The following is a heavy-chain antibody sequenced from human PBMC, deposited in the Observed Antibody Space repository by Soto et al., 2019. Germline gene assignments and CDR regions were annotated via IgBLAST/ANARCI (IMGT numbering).Heavy chain of an antibody. CDR3: ASGVKKGGSGWYSDY. CDR1: GYTFTSYG. V-gene: IGHV1-18*04. J-gene: IGHJ4*02. Sequence: ASVKVSCKASGYTFTSYGISWVRQAPGQGLEWMGWISAYNGNTNYAQKLQGRVTMTTDTSTSTAYMELRSLRSDDTAVYYCASGVKKGGSGWYSDYWGQGNLVTVSS. D-gene: IGHD6-19*01. CDR2: ISAYNGNT.